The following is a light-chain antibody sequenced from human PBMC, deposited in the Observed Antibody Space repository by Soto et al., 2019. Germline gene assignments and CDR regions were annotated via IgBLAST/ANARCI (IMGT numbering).Light chain of an antibody. CDR3: QQYNKWPQT. CDR1: QSVATN. V-gene: IGKV3-15*01. CDR2: GAS. J-gene: IGKJ1*01. Sequence: EAVLTQSPATLSVFPGERATLSCRASQSVATNLACYQQRPGQAPRLLIYGASKRAIGLPARFSGSGSGTEFTLTITSLQSEDFAVYYCQQYNKWPQTFGQGTKVDI.